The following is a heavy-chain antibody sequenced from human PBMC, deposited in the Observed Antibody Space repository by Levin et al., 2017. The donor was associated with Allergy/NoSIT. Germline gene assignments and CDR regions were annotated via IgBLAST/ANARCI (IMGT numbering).Heavy chain of an antibody. CDR2: INHSRST. J-gene: IGHJ4*02. V-gene: IGHV4-34*01. Sequence: SETLSLTCAVYGGSFSGYYWSWIRQPPGKGLEWIGEINHSRSTNYNPSLKSRVTISVDTSKNQFSLRLSSVTAADTAVYYCARGAVRGVSVTGYWGQGTLVTVSS. CDR1: GGSFSGYY. D-gene: IGHD3-10*01. CDR3: ARGAVRGVSVTGY.